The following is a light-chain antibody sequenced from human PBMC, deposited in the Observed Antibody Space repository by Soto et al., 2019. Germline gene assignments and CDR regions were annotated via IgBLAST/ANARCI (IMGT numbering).Light chain of an antibody. V-gene: IGLV2-8*01. Sequence: QSALTQPPSASGSSGQSVASSCTGTSSEIGGYNFVSWYQQHPGKAPKLMIYDVTKRPSGVPDRFSGSKSGNTATLIVSGLQAEDEADYYCSSHGGSNNPYVFGPGTKLTVL. J-gene: IGLJ1*01. CDR3: SSHGGSNNPYV. CDR2: DVT. CDR1: SSEIGGYNF.